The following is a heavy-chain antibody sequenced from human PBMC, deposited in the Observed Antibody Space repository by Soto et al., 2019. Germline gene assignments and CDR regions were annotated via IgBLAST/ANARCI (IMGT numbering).Heavy chain of an antibody. V-gene: IGHV5-51*07. D-gene: IGHD2-2*01. CDR1: GYSFTSYW. CDR3: ARLGGGIVVVPAASFDY. CDR2: IYPGDSDT. Sequence: GESLKISCKGSGYSFTSYWIGWVHQMPGKGLEWMGIIYPGDSDTRYSPSFQGQVTISADKSISTAYLQWSSLKASDTAMYYCARLGGGIVVVPAASFDYWGQGTLVTVSS. J-gene: IGHJ4*02.